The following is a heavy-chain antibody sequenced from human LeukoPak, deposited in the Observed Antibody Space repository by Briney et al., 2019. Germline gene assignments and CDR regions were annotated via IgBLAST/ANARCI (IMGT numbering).Heavy chain of an antibody. CDR3: ARVAYGGNSGFPFDY. CDR2: IYTSGST. Sequence: SETLSLTCTVSGGSISSGRYYWSWIRQPAGKGLEWIGRIYTSGSTNYNPSLKSRVTISVDTSKNQFSLKLSSVTAADTAVYYCARVAYGGNSGFPFDYWGQGTLVTASS. V-gene: IGHV4-61*02. D-gene: IGHD4-23*01. CDR1: GGSISSGRYY. J-gene: IGHJ4*02.